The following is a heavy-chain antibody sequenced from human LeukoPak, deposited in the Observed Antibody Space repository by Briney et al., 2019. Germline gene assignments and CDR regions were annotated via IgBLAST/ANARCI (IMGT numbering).Heavy chain of an antibody. Sequence: GGSLRLSCAASGFTFSSYAMSWVRQAPGKGLERVSAISGSGGSTYYADSVKGRFTISRDNSKNTLYLQMNSLRAEDTAVYYCAKYPGAAVAGDFDYWGQGTLVTVSP. CDR3: AKYPGAAVAGDFDY. J-gene: IGHJ4*02. D-gene: IGHD6-19*01. CDR1: GFTFSSYA. V-gene: IGHV3-23*01. CDR2: ISGSGGST.